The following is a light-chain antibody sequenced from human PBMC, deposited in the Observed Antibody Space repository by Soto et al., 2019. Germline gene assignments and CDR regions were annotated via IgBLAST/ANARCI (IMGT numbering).Light chain of an antibody. Sequence: QSALTQPASVSGSPGQSITVSCTGTKNNLGSYDLVSWYQKYPDKAPTLLIYEATKRPSGISDRFSGSKSGFTASLTISGLQAEDEADYYCSSYTSSSTLVFGGGTKLTVL. J-gene: IGLJ2*01. V-gene: IGLV2-14*02. CDR1: KNNLGSYDL. CDR3: SSYTSSSTLV. CDR2: EAT.